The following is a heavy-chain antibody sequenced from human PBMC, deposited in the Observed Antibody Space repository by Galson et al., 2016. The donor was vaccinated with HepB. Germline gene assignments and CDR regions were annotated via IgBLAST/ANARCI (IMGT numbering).Heavy chain of an antibody. V-gene: IGHV3-48*01. D-gene: IGHD3-22*01. CDR1: GFTFSSYA. J-gene: IGHJ3*02. Sequence: SLRLSCAASGFTFSSYALNWVRQAPGKGLEWVSYIGSRSSPIHYADSVKGRFTIFRDNSGNTVDLQMNSLRAEDTAVYYCARAAHSSGYCDVFDIWGQGTKVTVSS. CDR2: IGSRSSPI. CDR3: ARAAHSSGYCDVFDI.